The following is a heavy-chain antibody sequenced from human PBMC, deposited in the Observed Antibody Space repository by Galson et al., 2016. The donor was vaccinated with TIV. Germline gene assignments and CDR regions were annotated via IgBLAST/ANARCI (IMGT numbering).Heavy chain of an antibody. Sequence: SVKVSCKASGGTFISYTLSWVRQAPGQGLEWMGRIIPVLGMTNYAQKFQGRVTITADRFTGKAYLELSSLKPGDTAVYYCARADSVDISSTEYWGQGTLVTVSS. CDR2: IIPVLGMT. J-gene: IGHJ4*02. D-gene: IGHD3-9*01. V-gene: IGHV1-69*02. CDR1: GGTFISYT. CDR3: ARADSVDISSTEY.